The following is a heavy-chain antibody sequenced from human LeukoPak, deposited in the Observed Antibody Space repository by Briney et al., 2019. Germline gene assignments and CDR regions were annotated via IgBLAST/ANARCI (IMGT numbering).Heavy chain of an antibody. V-gene: IGHV4-59*01. D-gene: IGHD2-21*01. J-gene: IGHJ5*02. CDR2: IYNSGST. CDR3: ARDHLAYCGGDCSYWGGNWFDP. CDR1: GDSISIYY. Sequence: SETLSLTCSVSGDSISIYYWSWIRQPPGKGLEWIGYIYNSGSTNYNPSLKSRVTISVDTSKNQFSLKLTSVTAADTAVYYCARDHLAYCGGDCSYWGGNWFDPWGQGTLVTVSS.